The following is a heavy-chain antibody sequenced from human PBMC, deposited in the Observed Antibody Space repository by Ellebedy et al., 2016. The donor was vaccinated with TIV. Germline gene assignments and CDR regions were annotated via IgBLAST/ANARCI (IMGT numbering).Heavy chain of an antibody. D-gene: IGHD3-10*01. CDR1: GFTFSSYW. CDR2: INSDGSST. Sequence: GESLKISXAASGFTFSSYWMHWVRQAPGKGLVWVSRINSDGSSTSYADSVKGRFTISRDNAKNTLYLQMNSLRAEDTAVYYCARGLREGNYWGQGTLVTVSS. CDR3: ARGLREGNY. J-gene: IGHJ4*02. V-gene: IGHV3-74*01.